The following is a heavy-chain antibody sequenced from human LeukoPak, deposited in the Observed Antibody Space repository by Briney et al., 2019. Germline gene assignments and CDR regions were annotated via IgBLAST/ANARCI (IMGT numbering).Heavy chain of an antibody. CDR2: ISSSASTT. CDR1: GFTFSDYY. CDR3: ARSVFTQPAALDS. V-gene: IGHV3-11*01. D-gene: IGHD2-2*01. J-gene: IGHJ4*02. Sequence: PGGSLRLSCAASGFTFSDYYMSWVRQAPGEGLEWVSYISSSASTTYYSGSVKGRFTISRNYAKNSLYLRMNSLRADDTAVYYCARSVFTQPAALDSWGQGTLVTVSS.